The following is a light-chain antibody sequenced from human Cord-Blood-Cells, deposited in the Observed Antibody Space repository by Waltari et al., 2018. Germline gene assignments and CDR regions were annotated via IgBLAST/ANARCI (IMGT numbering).Light chain of an antibody. V-gene: IGKV3-11*01. J-gene: IGKJ2*01. CDR2: DAS. CDR3: QQRSNWPPMDA. Sequence: TLSLSPGERATLSCRASPSVNSYLAWYQQKPGHAPRSLIYDASTRATGNPARCRGSGSGTDFTLTISSLEPEDFAVYYCQQRSNWPPMDAFGQGTKLGIK. CDR1: PSVNSY.